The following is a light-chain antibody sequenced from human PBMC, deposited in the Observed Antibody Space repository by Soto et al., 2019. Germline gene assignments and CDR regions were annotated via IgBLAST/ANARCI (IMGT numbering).Light chain of an antibody. CDR1: QDINKN. CDR3: QQYESLPLT. Sequence: DIQMTQSPSSLSASVGDRVTITCQASQDINKNLIWYQQKPGKAPKLLIYDASDLETGAPSRFSGSGSGTGFTFTISSLQPEDFATYYCQQYESLPLTFGQGTRLEI. J-gene: IGKJ5*01. V-gene: IGKV1-33*01. CDR2: DAS.